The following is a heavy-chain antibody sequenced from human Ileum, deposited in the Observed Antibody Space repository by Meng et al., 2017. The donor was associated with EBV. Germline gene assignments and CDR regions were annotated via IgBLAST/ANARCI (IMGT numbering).Heavy chain of an antibody. D-gene: IGHD2-15*01. J-gene: IGHJ4*02. CDR3: ARGGWSLDY. Sequence: QGLGEGSGPGLVTPSVTLSLTCTVSGGSISSYYWSWIRQPPGKGLEWIGYIYYSGSTNYNPSLKSRVTISVDTSKNQFSLNLSSVTAADTAVYYCARGGWSLDYWGQGTLVTVSS. CDR2: IYYSGST. CDR1: GGSISSYY. V-gene: IGHV4-59*08.